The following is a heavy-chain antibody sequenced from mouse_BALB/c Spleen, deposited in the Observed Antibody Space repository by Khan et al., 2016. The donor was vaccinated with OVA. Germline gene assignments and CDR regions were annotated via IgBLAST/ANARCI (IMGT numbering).Heavy chain of an antibody. CDR1: SYSITTDDA. V-gene: IGHV3-2*02. Sequence: DAQIQVSEPGLEKPSQALSHTCAVTSYSITTDDAWNWIPQIPGNKLEWMRDINYSGSANHHPALKSRISITRDTSKNQFFLQLKSATTEDTATYSCERDGSRCNYAMDHWGQGTSVTVSS. J-gene: IGHJ4*01. CDR2: INYSGSA. CDR3: ERDGSRCNYAMDH. D-gene: IGHD2-3*01.